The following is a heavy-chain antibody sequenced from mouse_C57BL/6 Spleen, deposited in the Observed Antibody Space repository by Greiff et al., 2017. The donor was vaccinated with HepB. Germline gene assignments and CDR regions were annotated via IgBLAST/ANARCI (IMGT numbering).Heavy chain of an antibody. J-gene: IGHJ4*01. D-gene: IGHD1-1*01. V-gene: IGHV5-6*01. CDR1: GFTFSSYG. CDR2: ISSGGSYT. Sequence: EVHLVESGGDLVKPGGSLKLSCAASGFTFSSYGMSWVRQTPDKRLEWVATISSGGSYTYYPDSVKGRFTISRDNAKNTLYLQMSSLKSEDTAMYYGARHGVVANYYAMDYWGQGTSVTVSS. CDR3: ARHGVVANYYAMDY.